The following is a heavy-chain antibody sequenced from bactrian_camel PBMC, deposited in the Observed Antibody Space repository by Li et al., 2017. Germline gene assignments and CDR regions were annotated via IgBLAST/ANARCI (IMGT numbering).Heavy chain of an antibody. CDR1: GSSYDRGYC. CDR3: AAGWSYGVGTLLRRHYNY. Sequence: VQLVESGGGSVQAGGSLRLSCAASGSSYDRGYCMAWFRQAPGKEREGVAAIVTLGGTTYYDDSVTGRFTISQDNAKKTTYLQMDHLKTEDTAIYYCAAGWSYGVGTLLRRHYNYWGQGTQVTVS. D-gene: IGHD5*01. J-gene: IGHJ4*01. V-gene: IGHV3S1*01. CDR2: IVTLGGTT.